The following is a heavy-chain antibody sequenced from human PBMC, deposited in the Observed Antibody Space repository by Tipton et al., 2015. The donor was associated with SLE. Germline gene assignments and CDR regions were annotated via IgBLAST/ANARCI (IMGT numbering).Heavy chain of an antibody. CDR1: GFTFDDYG. V-gene: IGHV3-20*03. Sequence: SLRLSYAASGFTFDDYGMSWVRQAPGKGLEWVSGINWNGGSTGYADSVKGRFTISRDNAKNSLYLQMNSLRAEDTALYYCAREVGAGDAFDIWGQGTMVTVSS. J-gene: IGHJ3*02. CDR2: INWNGGST. D-gene: IGHD3-10*01. CDR3: AREVGAGDAFDI.